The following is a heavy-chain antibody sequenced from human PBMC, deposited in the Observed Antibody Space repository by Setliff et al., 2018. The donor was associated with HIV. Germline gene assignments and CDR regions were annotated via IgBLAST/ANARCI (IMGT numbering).Heavy chain of an antibody. CDR1: GGSISSGYYY. CDR2: IYYSGNP. Sequence: SETLSLTCTVSGGSISSGYYYWSWIRQHPGKGLEWIGYIYYSGNPFYNPSLRSRVTISLDTSKNQFSLKLSSVTAADTAVYYCARAPPYSTGWGLDYWGQGTLVTVSS. D-gene: IGHD6-19*01. J-gene: IGHJ4*02. V-gene: IGHV4-31*03. CDR3: ARAPPYSTGWGLDY.